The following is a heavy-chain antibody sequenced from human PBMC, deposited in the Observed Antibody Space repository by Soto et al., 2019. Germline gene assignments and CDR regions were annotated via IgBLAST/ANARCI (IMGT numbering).Heavy chain of an antibody. CDR2: INPNSGGT. D-gene: IGHD5-12*01. CDR1: GYTFTGYY. J-gene: IGHJ3*02. V-gene: IGHV1-2*04. CDR3: ARGERWLQLIPRPGAFDI. Sequence: ASVKVSCKASGYTFTGYYMHWVRQAPGQGLEWMGWINPNSGGTNYAQKFQGWVTMTRDTSISTAYMELSRLRSDDTAVYYCARGERWLQLIPRPGAFDIWGQGTMVTVS.